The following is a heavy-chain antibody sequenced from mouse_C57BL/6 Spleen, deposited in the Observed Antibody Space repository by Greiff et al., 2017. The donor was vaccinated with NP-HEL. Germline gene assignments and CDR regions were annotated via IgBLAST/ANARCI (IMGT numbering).Heavy chain of an antibody. J-gene: IGHJ1*03. CDR2: INPNNGGT. CDR1: GYTFTDYN. V-gene: IGHV1-18*01. Sequence: EVQLQQSGPELVKPGASVKIPCKASGYTFTDYNMDWVKQSHGKSLEWIGDINPNNGGTIYNQKFKGKATLTVDKSSSTAYMELRSLTSEDTAVYYCARPYYGYDLWYFDVWGTGTTVTVSS. D-gene: IGHD2-9*01. CDR3: ARPYYGYDLWYFDV.